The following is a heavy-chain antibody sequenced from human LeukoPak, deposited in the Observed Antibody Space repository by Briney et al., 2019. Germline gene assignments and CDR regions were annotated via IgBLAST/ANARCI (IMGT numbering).Heavy chain of an antibody. J-gene: IGHJ4*02. CDR1: GFTFISYS. D-gene: IGHD6-19*01. Sequence: PGGSLRLSCAASGFTFISYSMNWVRQAPGKGLDGVSYISSSSRTIYYADTVKGGFTTSRDNAKNSLYLQMNSLRAEDTAVYYCVRDMGTGSGWSYYFDYWGQGTLVTVSS. CDR2: ISSSSRTI. CDR3: VRDMGTGSGWSYYFDY. V-gene: IGHV3-48*04.